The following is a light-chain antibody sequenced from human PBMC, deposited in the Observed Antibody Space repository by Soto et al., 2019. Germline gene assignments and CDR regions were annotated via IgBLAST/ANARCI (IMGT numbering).Light chain of an antibody. Sequence: QSVLTQPASVSGSPGQSITISCTGTNSDIGGYNYVSWYRHHPGEAPKLMIYGVTNRPSGVSTRFSGSKSGNTASLTVSGLQAEDEADYYCSSYAGSNNLIFGGGTKLTVL. V-gene: IGLV2-14*01. CDR1: NSDIGGYNY. J-gene: IGLJ2*01. CDR3: SSYAGSNNLI. CDR2: GVT.